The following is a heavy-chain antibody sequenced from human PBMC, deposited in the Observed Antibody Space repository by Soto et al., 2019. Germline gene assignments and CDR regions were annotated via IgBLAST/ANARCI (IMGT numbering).Heavy chain of an antibody. V-gene: IGHV3-21*01. CDR1: GFTFSSYS. Sequence: EVQLVESGGGLVKPGGSLRLSCAASGFTFSSYSMNWVRQAPGKGLEWVSSISSSSSYIYYADSVKGRFTISRDNAKNSLYLQMNSLRAEGTAVYYCARDLSMVKGVYYGMDVWGQGTTVTVSS. CDR3: ARDLSMVKGVYYGMDV. D-gene: IGHD4-17*01. J-gene: IGHJ6*02. CDR2: ISSSSSYI.